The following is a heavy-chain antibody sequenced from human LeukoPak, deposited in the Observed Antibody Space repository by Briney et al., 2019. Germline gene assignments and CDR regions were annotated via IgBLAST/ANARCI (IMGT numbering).Heavy chain of an antibody. Sequence: SETLSLTCTVSGASNSSSSYYWGRIRQPPGKGLEWIGSIYYSGSTYYNPSLRSRVTISVDTSKNQFSLRLSSVTAADTAVYYCARHQSGYDFDYWGQGTLVTVSS. D-gene: IGHD5-12*01. V-gene: IGHV4-39*01. J-gene: IGHJ4*02. CDR3: ARHQSGYDFDY. CDR2: IYYSGST. CDR1: GASNSSSSYY.